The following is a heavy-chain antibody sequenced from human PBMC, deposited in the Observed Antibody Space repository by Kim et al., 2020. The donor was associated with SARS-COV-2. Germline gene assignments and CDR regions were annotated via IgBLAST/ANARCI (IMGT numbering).Heavy chain of an antibody. V-gene: IGHV4-38-2*02. CDR2: IYHSGST. CDR1: GYSISSGYY. CDR3: ARDLGGSYGRIGWFDP. J-gene: IGHJ5*02. Sequence: SETLSLTCTVSGYSISSGYYWGWIRQPPGKGLEWIGSIYHSGSTYYNPSLKSRVTISVDTSKNQFSLKLSSVTAADTAVYYCARDLGGSYGRIGWFDPWG. D-gene: IGHD5-18*01.